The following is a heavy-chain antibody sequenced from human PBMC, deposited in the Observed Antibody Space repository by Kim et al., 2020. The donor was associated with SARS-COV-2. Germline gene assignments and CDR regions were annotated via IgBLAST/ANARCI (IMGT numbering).Heavy chain of an antibody. D-gene: IGHD5-12*01. V-gene: IGHV3-7*01. CDR1: GFTFSSYW. CDR2: IKEDGSEK. CDR3: VRDGYSGYDRAFDI. Sequence: GESLRLSCADSGFTFSSYWMSWVRQAPGKGLEWVANIKEDGSEKYYVDSVKGRFTISRDNAKNSVYLQMNSLRAEDTAVYFCVRDGYSGYDRAFDIWGQGTMVTVSS. J-gene: IGHJ3*02.